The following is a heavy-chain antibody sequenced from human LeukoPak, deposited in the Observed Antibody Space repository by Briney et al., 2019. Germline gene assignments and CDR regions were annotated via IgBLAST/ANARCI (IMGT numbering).Heavy chain of an antibody. CDR3: ARDPPRDIVVVPAATNWFDP. CDR2: ISYDGSNK. J-gene: IGHJ5*02. CDR1: GFTFSSYA. V-gene: IGHV3-30-3*01. D-gene: IGHD2-2*01. Sequence: GGSLRLSCAASGFTFSSYAMHWVRQAPGKGLEWVAVISYDGSNKYYADSVKGRFTISRDNSKNTLYLQMNSLRAEDTAVYYCARDPPRDIVVVPAATNWFDPWGQGTLVTVSS.